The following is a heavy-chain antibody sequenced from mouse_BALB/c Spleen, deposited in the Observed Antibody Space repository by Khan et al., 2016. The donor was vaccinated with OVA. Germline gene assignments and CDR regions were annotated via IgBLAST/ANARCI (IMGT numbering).Heavy chain of an antibody. V-gene: IGHV2-9*02. J-gene: IGHJ2*01. CDR2: IWAGGST. D-gene: IGHD2-2*01. CDR1: GFSLTSYG. CDR3: ARLEVI. Sequence: VQLVESGPGLVAPSQSLSITCTVSGFSLTSYGVHWVRQPPGKGLEWLGVIWAGGSTNYNSALMSRLSISKDNSKSKVYVKMNSLQTDDTAMYYCARLEVIWGQGTTLTVSS.